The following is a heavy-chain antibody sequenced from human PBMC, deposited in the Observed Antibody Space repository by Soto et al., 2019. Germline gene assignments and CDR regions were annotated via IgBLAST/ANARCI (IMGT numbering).Heavy chain of an antibody. Sequence: SETLSLTCTVSGGSISSYYWSWIRQPPGKGLEWIGYIYYSGSTNYNPSLKSRVTISVDTSKNQFSLKLSSVTAADTAAYYCARGGTYPSYYYYGMDVWGQGTTVTVSS. CDR1: GGSISSYY. CDR3: ARGGTYPSYYYYGMDV. J-gene: IGHJ6*02. V-gene: IGHV4-59*01. CDR2: IYYSGST. D-gene: IGHD2-15*01.